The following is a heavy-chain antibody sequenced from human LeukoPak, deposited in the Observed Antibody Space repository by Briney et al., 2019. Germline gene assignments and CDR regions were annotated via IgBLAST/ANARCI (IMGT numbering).Heavy chain of an antibody. CDR1: GYSFTSYW. CDR3: ARHFSPLKYQLLYNWFDP. CDR2: IYPGDSDT. J-gene: IGHJ5*02. Sequence: GESLKISCKGSGYSFTSYWVGWVRQMPGKGLEWMGIIYPGDSDTRYSPSFQGQVTISADKSISTAYLQWSSLKASDTAMYYCARHFSPLKYQLLYNWFDPWGQGTLVTVSS. D-gene: IGHD2-2*01. V-gene: IGHV5-51*01.